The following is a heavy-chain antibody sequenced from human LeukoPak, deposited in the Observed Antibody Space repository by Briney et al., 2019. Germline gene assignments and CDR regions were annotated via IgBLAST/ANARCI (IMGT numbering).Heavy chain of an antibody. V-gene: IGHV1-18*01. D-gene: IGHD6-19*01. CDR1: GYTFTSYG. J-gene: IGHJ4*02. Sequence: ASVKVSCKVSGYTFTSYGISWVRQAPGQGLEWMGWISAYNGNTNYAQKLQGRVTMTTDTSTSTAYMELRSLRSDDTAVYYCARARGPYSWWLAPNFDYWGRGTLVTVSS. CDR3: ARARGPYSWWLAPNFDY. CDR2: ISAYNGNT.